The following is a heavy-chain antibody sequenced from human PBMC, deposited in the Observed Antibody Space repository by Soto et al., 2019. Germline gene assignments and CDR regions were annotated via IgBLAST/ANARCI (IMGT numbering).Heavy chain of an antibody. Sequence: SETLSLACSVSGDSISNLDYFWAWIRQPPGQALEYIGYIYKSATTYYNPSFESRVAISVDTSKSQFSLNVTSVTAADTAVYFCARGRYCLTGRCFPNWFDSWGQGALVTVSS. J-gene: IGHJ5*01. D-gene: IGHD7-27*01. CDR3: ARGRYCLTGRCFPNWFDS. CDR2: IYKSATT. V-gene: IGHV4-30-4*01. CDR1: GDSISNLDYF.